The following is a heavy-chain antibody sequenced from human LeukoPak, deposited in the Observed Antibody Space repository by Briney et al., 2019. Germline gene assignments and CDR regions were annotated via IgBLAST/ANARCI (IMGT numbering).Heavy chain of an antibody. CDR2: FDPEDGET. J-gene: IGHJ5*02. CDR1: GYTLTELS. V-gene: IGHV1-24*01. Sequence: GESLKVSCKVSGYTLTELSMHWVRQAPGKGLEWMGGFDPEDGETIYAQKFQGRVTMTEDTSTDTAYMELSSLRSEDTAVYYCATFQWELSGGFDPWGQGTLVTVSS. CDR3: ATFQWELSGGFDP. D-gene: IGHD1-26*01.